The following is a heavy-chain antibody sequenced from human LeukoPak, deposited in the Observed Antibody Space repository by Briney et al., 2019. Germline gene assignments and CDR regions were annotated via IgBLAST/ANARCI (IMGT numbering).Heavy chain of an antibody. V-gene: IGHV1-2*02. CDR3: ARDGDIVVVPAAILSV. D-gene: IGHD2-2*02. J-gene: IGHJ4*02. Sequence: GASVKVSCKASEYTSTGYYMHWVRQAPGQGLEWMGWINPNSGGTNYAQKFQGRVTMTRDTSISTAYMELSRLRSDDTAVYYCARDGDIVVVPAAILSVWGQGTLVTVSS. CDR1: EYTSTGYY. CDR2: INPNSGGT.